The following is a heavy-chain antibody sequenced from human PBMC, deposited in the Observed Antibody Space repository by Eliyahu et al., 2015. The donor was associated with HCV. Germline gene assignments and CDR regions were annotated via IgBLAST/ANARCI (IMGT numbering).Heavy chain of an antibody. V-gene: IGHV3-48*03. CDR1: GFSFSSYE. D-gene: IGHD3-22*01. J-gene: IGHJ6*02. CDR3: ARRPGGSGYFYGTYYYYGMDV. Sequence: EVQMVESGGGLVQPGGSLRLSCAVSGFSFSSYEMNXVRQXXGKGLEWVSYISSSGSSIYYAXSXKGRFTISRDNAKNSLYLQMNRLRAEDTAVYYCARRPGGSGYFYGTYYYYGMDVWGQGTTVTVSS. CDR2: ISSSGSSI.